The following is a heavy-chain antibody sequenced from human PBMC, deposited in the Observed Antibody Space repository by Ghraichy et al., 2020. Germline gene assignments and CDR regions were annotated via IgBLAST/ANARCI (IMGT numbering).Heavy chain of an antibody. CDR1: GFTFSSYE. CDR3: AGGDRNRAYCGGDCPAPPFDY. J-gene: IGHJ4*02. V-gene: IGHV3-48*03. D-gene: IGHD2-21*02. Sequence: GSLRLSCAASGFTFSSYEMNWVRQAPGKGLEWVSYISSSGSTIYYADSVKGRFTISRDNAKNSLYLQMNSLRAEDTAVYYCAGGDRNRAYCGGDCPAPPFDYWGQGTLVTVSS. CDR2: ISSSGSTI.